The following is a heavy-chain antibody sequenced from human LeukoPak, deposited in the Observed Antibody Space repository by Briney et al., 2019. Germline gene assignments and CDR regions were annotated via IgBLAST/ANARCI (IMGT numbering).Heavy chain of an antibody. CDR2: INPNSGGT. CDR3: ARDPGSDNWFDP. J-gene: IGHJ5*02. Sequence: ASVKVSCKASGYTFTGYYMHWVRQAPGRGLEWMGWINPNSGGTNYAQKFQGRVTMTRDTSISTAYMELSRLRSDDTAVYYCARDPGSDNWFDPWGQGTLVTVSS. D-gene: IGHD3-10*01. CDR1: GYTFTGYY. V-gene: IGHV1-2*02.